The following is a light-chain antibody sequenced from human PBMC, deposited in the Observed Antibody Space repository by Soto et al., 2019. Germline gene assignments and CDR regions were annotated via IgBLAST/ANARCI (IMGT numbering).Light chain of an antibody. V-gene: IGLV2-14*03. Sequence: QSALTQPASVSGSPGQSITISCTGTSSDVGGYNFVSWYQQHPGKVPKLMIFDVNRRPSGVSDRFSGSNSGNTASLTISGLQDEDEGDYYCCSYTSSSTHVVGSGTKLTVL. J-gene: IGLJ1*01. CDR2: DVN. CDR1: SSDVGGYNF. CDR3: CSYTSSSTHV.